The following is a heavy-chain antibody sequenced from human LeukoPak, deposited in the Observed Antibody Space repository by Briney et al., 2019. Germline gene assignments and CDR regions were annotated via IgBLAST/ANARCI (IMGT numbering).Heavy chain of an antibody. CDR1: GYTFTGYY. V-gene: IGHV1-18*04. D-gene: IGHD3-10*01. J-gene: IGHJ4*02. CDR2: ITPSNGNT. CDR3: ARDIGLVRGIIMAH. Sequence: GASVKVPCKASGYTFTGYYMHWVRQAPGQGLEWIGWITPSNGNTHYAQNFQGRVTVTTDTSTSTAYMELRSLKSDDTAVYYCARDIGLVRGIIMAHWGQGTQVTVSS.